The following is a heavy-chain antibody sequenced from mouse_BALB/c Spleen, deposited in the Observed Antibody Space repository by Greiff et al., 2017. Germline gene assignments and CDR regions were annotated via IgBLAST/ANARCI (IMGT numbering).Heavy chain of an antibody. Sequence: EVQRVESGAELVKPGASVKLSCTASGFNIKDTYMHWVKQRPEQGLEWIGRIDPANGNTKYDPKFQGKATITADTSSNTAYLQLSSLTSEDTAVYYCAILYYRYDAMDYWGQGTSVTVSS. V-gene: IGHV14-3*02. CDR2: IDPANGNT. D-gene: IGHD2-14*01. CDR3: AILYYRYDAMDY. CDR1: GFNIKDTY. J-gene: IGHJ4*01.